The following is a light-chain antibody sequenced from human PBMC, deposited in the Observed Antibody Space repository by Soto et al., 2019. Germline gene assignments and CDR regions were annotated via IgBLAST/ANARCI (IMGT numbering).Light chain of an antibody. CDR3: KQYNNWPLT. CDR1: QSGSSN. Sequence: EIVMTQSPATLSVSPGERATLSCRASQSGSSNLAWYQQKPGQSPRLLIYGASTRATGNPARFSGSGSGTEFTLTISSLQSEDFAVYYCKQYNNWPLTFGGGTKVEIK. J-gene: IGKJ4*01. V-gene: IGKV3-15*01. CDR2: GAS.